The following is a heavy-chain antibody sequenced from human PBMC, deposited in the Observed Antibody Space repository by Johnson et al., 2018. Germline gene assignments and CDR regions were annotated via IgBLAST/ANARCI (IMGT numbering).Heavy chain of an antibody. CDR1: GFTFSSYA. V-gene: IGHV3-23*04. CDR3: AKGPRYYDSVDDAFDI. J-gene: IGHJ3*02. D-gene: IGHD3-22*01. Sequence: VQLVESGGGLVQPGGSLRLSCAASGFTFSSYAMSWVRQAPGKGLEWVSALSGSGGSTDFADSGKGRFTISRDNSKNTLYLQMNSLRAEDTAVYYCAKGPRYYDSVDDAFDIWGQGTMVTVSS. CDR2: LSGSGGST.